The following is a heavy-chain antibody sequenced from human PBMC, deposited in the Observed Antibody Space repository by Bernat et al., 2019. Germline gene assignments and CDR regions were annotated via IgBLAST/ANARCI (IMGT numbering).Heavy chain of an antibody. Sequence: QVQLVESGGGVVQPGRSLRLSCAASGFTFSSYAMHWVRQAPGKGLEWVAVISYDGSNKYYADSVKGRFTISRDNSKNTLYLQMNSLRAEDTAVYYWASAIRDRGAFDIWGQGTMVTVSS. J-gene: IGHJ3*02. V-gene: IGHV3-30-3*01. D-gene: IGHD1-14*01. CDR3: ASAIRDRGAFDI. CDR1: GFTFSSYA. CDR2: ISYDGSNK.